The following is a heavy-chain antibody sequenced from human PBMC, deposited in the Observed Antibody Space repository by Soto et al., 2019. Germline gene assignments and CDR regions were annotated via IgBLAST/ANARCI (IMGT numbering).Heavy chain of an antibody. Sequence: QSDRYSVADANRRSRGYFHTMKRQPPGKGLEWLGYIYYSGGTNYNPSLKSRVTISLDKSKSQFSLRLISVTAADTAVYYCTREQSDDNYFDPWGQGTLVTGS. CDR2: IYYSGGT. CDR1: DANRRSRGYF. J-gene: IGHJ5*02. CDR3: TREQSDDNYFDP. D-gene: IGHD6-19*01. V-gene: IGHV4-61*08.